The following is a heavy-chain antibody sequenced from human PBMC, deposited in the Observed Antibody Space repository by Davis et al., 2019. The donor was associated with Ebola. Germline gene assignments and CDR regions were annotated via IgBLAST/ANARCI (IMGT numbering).Heavy chain of an antibody. J-gene: IGHJ3*01. CDR2: LYRDGSA. CDR1: RLSVSDNY. Sequence: PGGSLRLSCAASRLSVSDNYMSWVRQAPGGGLEWVAVLYRDGSAYYADSLQGRFTISRDNAKNTLYLQMNSLRAEDAGVYYCAAIAVTGTAGAFDFWGQGTMVTVSS. D-gene: IGHD6-13*01. CDR3: AAIAVTGTAGAFDF. V-gene: IGHV3-53*01.